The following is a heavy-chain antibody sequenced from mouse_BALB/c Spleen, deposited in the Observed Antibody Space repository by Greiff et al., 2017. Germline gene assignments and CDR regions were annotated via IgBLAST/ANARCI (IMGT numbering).Heavy chain of an antibody. V-gene: IGHV5-4*02. CDR1: GFTFSDYY. CDR2: ISDGGSYT. CDR3: ARGDWDDYFDY. Sequence: EVQVVESGGGLVKPGGSLKLSCAASGFTFSDYYMYWVRQTPEKRLEWVATISDGGSYTYYPDSVKGRFTISRDNAKNNLYLQMSSLKSEDTAMYYCARGDWDDYFDYWGQGTTLTVSS. J-gene: IGHJ2*01. D-gene: IGHD4-1*01.